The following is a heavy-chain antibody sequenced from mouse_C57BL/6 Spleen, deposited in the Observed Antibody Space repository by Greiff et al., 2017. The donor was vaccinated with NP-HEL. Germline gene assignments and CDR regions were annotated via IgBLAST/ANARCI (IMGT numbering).Heavy chain of an antibody. CDR2: IYPGDGDT. J-gene: IGHJ2*01. Sequence: QVQLQQSGPELVKPGASVKISCKASGYAFSSSWMNWVKQRPGKGLEWIGRIYPGDGDTNYNGKFKGKATLTADKSSSTAYMQLSSLTSEDSAVYFCARSEGDYDYWGQGTTLTVSS. V-gene: IGHV1-82*01. CDR1: GYAFSSSW. D-gene: IGHD2-13*01. CDR3: ARSEGDYDY.